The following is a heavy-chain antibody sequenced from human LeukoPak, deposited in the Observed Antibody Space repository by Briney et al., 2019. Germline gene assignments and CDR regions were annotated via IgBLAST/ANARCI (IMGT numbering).Heavy chain of an antibody. CDR2: ISGSAIST. Sequence: GGYLRLSCEVSGFSFSGYWMGWVRQAPGKGLEWVSAISGSAISTYYADSVKGRFTISRDNSKDTVYLQMNSLRAEDTAIYYCAKAVVGATGGFDYWGQGTLVTLSP. CDR3: AKAVVGATGGFDY. V-gene: IGHV3-23*01. D-gene: IGHD1-26*01. J-gene: IGHJ4*02. CDR1: GFSFSGYW.